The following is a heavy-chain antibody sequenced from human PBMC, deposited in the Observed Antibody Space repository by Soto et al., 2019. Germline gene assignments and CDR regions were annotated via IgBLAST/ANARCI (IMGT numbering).Heavy chain of an antibody. CDR1: GGSISGYY. D-gene: IGHD5-18*01. J-gene: IGHJ3*02. CDR2: IYYSGSI. V-gene: IGHV4-59*08. CDR3: ARQPPDTAAFDI. Sequence: QVQLQESGPGLVKPSETLSLTCTVSGGSISGYYWSWIRQPPGKGLEWIGYIYYSGSINYNPSLNSRXIILVXXSKNQLSLKLTSVSAADTAVYYCARQPPDTAAFDIWGQGTMVTVSS.